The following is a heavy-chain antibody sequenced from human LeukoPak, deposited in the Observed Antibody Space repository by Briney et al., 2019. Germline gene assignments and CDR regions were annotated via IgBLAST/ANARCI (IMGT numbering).Heavy chain of an antibody. CDR3: AKLYSGSYYWFDP. CDR2: VSLNSGNT. J-gene: IGHJ5*02. D-gene: IGHD1-26*01. Sequence: ASVKVSCKASGNTFTSYDINWVRQATGQGLEWMGWVSLNSGNTGYAQKFQGRVTTTRNTSISTAYMELSSLRSEDTAVYYCAKLYSGSYYWFDPWGQGTLVTVSS. CDR1: GNTFTSYD. V-gene: IGHV1-8*01.